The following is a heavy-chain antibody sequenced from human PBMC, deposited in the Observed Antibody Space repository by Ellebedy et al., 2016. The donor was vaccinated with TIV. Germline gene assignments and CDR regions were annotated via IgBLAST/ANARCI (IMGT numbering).Heavy chain of an antibody. CDR3: ATSGYTYESLDY. CDR2: VSHTGKT. J-gene: IGHJ4*02. Sequence: GSLRLSCGVSGDSISSSNYWSWVRQPPGKGLEWIGEVSHTGKTNYNPSLRSRLTISVDKPKNQFSLKLSGVTAADTAVYYCATSGYTYESLDYWGQGTLVTVSS. CDR1: GDSISSSNY. D-gene: IGHD5-12*01. V-gene: IGHV4-4*02.